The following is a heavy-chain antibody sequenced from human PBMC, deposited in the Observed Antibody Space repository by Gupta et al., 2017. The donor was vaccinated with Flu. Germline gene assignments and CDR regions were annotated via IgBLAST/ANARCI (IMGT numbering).Heavy chain of an antibody. CDR3: GVLDDNYAMDV. D-gene: IGHD3-16*01. CDR2: IYGTDEK. V-gene: IGHV2-5*01. J-gene: IGHJ3*01. Sequence: QITLEESGPTLVTPTQTLTLTCAFSGFSVNTRGVGVGWILQSPGEALEWIAYIYGTDEKRDRPPMKRRLTVAKESAKNQVVLTMNAVGPGDTAAYYGGVLDDNYAMDVWGRGTMVNVSS. CDR1: GFSVNTRGVG.